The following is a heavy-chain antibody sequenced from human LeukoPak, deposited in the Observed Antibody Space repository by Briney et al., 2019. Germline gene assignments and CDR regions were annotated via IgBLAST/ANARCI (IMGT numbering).Heavy chain of an antibody. CDR3: ARRTALEQYFDY. D-gene: IGHD1/OR15-1a*01. CDR2: ITGSGSNT. J-gene: IGHJ4*02. CDR1: GFSFSSFA. V-gene: IGHV3-23*01. Sequence: PGGSLRLSCAASGFSFSSFAMSWVRQAPGKGLEWVSAITGSGSNTYYADSVKGRFTISRDNSKNTLYLQMNSMRADDTAVYYCARRTALEQYFDYWGKGTLVTVSS.